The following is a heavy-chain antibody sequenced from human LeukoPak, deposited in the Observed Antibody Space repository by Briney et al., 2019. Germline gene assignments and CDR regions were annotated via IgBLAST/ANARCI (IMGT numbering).Heavy chain of an antibody. CDR1: GGSFSGYY. D-gene: IGHD2-15*01. V-gene: IGHV4-34*01. Sequence: SGTLSLTCAVYGGSFSGYYWSWIRQPPGKGLEWIGEINHSGSTNYNPSLKSRVTISVDTSKNQFSLKLSSVTAADTAVYYCARGSVVVVAAIYYYYYYMDVWGKGTTVTVSS. CDR2: INHSGST. CDR3: ARGSVVVVAAIYYYYYYMDV. J-gene: IGHJ6*03.